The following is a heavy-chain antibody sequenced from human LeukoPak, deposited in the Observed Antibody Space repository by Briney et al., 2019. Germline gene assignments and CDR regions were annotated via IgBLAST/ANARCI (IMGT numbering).Heavy chain of an antibody. J-gene: IGHJ4*02. D-gene: IGHD3-10*01. CDR3: ARDPGWPGTFDY. CDR1: GGTFSSYA. CDR2: IIPILGIA. Sequence: SVKVSCKASGGTFSSYAISWVRQAPGQGLEWMGRIIPILGIANYAQKFQGRVTITAVKSTSTAYMELSSLRSEDTAVYYCARDPGWPGTFDYWGQGTLVTVSS. V-gene: IGHV1-69*04.